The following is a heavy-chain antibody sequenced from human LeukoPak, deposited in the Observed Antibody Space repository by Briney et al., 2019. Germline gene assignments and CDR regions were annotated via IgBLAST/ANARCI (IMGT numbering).Heavy chain of an antibody. V-gene: IGHV1-2*02. J-gene: IGHJ4*02. CDR2: INPNSGGT. Sequence: ASVKVSCKASGYTFTGYYMHWVRQAPGQGLEWMGWINPNSGGTNYAQKFQGRVTMARDTSISTACMELSRLRSDDTAVYYCARDLSYGSGSYLFDYWGQGTLVTVSS. CDR3: ARDLSYGSGSYLFDY. D-gene: IGHD3-10*01. CDR1: GYTFTGYY.